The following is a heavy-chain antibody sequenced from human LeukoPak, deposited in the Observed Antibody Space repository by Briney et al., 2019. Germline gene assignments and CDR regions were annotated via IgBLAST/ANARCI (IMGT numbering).Heavy chain of an antibody. J-gene: IGHJ4*02. CDR3: ARGQGDSRGTSFDS. CDR1: GDSISIYY. CDR2: IYYTGST. D-gene: IGHD3-22*01. Sequence: PSETLSLTCTVSGDSISIYYWSWIRQPPGKGLEWIGYIYYTGSTTYNPSLKSRLTISIDTSKNQFSLNLISLTAADTAVYYCARGQGDSRGTSFDSWGQGTLVTVSS. V-gene: IGHV4-59*01.